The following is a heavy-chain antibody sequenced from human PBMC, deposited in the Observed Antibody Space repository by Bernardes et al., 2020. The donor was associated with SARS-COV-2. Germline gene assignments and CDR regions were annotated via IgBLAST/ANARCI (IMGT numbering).Heavy chain of an antibody. D-gene: IGHD3-3*01. CDR2: ISAYNGNT. CDR1: GYTFTSYG. J-gene: IGHJ4*02. Sequence: ASVKVSCKASGYTFTSYGISWVRQAPGQGLEWMGWISAYNGNTNYAQKLQGRVTMTTDTSTSTAYMELRSLRSDDTAVYYCARAHRVVISYYFDYWGQGTLVTVSS. CDR3: ARAHRVVISYYFDY. V-gene: IGHV1-18*04.